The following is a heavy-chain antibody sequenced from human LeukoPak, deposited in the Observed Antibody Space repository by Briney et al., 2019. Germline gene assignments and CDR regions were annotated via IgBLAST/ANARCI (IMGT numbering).Heavy chain of an antibody. J-gene: IGHJ6*02. CDR2: IYYSGST. CDR1: GGSVSSGSYY. Sequence: SETLSLTCTVSGGSVSSGSYYWSWIRQPPGKGLEWIGYIYYSGSTNYNPSLKSRVTISVDTSKNQFSLKLSSVTAADTAVYYCARDGMATDYYYGMDVWGQGTTVTVSS. V-gene: IGHV4-61*01. D-gene: IGHD5-24*01. CDR3: ARDGMATDYYYGMDV.